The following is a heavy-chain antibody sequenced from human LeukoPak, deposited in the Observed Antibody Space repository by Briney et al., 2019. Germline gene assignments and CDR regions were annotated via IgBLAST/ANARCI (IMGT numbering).Heavy chain of an antibody. D-gene: IGHD3-10*01. CDR3: ARQTGTYELDY. Sequence: LPGGSLRLSFAPSGLTSSNYAMHWVPQTPDKGLGGVAVIWHAGSNQYYADSVKGRFTISRNNCKDTLYLQMNSLRVEDTAVYYCARQTGTYELDYWGQGTLVTVSS. CDR2: IWHAGSNQ. J-gene: IGHJ4*02. V-gene: IGHV3-33*01. CDR1: GLTSSNYA.